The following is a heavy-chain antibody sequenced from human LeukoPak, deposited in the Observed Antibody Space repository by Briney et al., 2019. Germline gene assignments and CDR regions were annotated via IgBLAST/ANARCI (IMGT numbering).Heavy chain of an antibody. CDR3: ANSGYSSSWPDY. CDR2: ISYDGSNK. J-gene: IGHJ4*02. CDR1: GFTFSSYG. D-gene: IGHD6-13*01. Sequence: GGSLGLSCAASGFTFSSYGMHWVRQAPGKGLEWVAVISYDGSNKYYADSVKGRFTISRDNSKNTLYLQMNSLRAEDTAVYYCANSGYSSSWPDYWGQGTLVTVSS. V-gene: IGHV3-30*18.